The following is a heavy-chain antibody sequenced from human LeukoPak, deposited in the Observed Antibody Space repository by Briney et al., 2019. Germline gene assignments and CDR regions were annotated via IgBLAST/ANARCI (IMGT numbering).Heavy chain of an antibody. V-gene: IGHV4-59*01. Sequence: PSETLSLTCIVSGGSISSYYWSWIRQSPGKGLEWIGDIYYSGSTNYNPSLKSRVTISVDTSKNLFSLNLTSMTAADTAMYYCALSGGNSPFDYWGQGTLVTVSS. CDR1: GGSISSYY. D-gene: IGHD4-23*01. J-gene: IGHJ4*02. CDR2: IYYSGST. CDR3: ALSGGNSPFDY.